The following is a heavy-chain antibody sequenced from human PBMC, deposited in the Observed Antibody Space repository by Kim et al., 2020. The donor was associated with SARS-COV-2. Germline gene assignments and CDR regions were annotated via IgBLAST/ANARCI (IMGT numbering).Heavy chain of an antibody. Sequence: ADAVKGRCTLSRDQTKNTLYLQMNSLRAEDTAVYYCARPRGGYYTGAFDYWGQGTLVTVSS. J-gene: IGHJ4*02. CDR3: ARPRGGYYTGAFDY. V-gene: IGHV3-30*01. D-gene: IGHD3-3*01.